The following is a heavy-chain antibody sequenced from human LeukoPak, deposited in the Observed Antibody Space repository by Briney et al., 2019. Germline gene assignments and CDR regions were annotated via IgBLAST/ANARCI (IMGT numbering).Heavy chain of an antibody. V-gene: IGHV3-33*01. CDR2: IWYDGSNK. J-gene: IGHJ6*04. Sequence: PGRSLRLSCAASGFTFSSYGMHWVPQAPGKGLEWVEVIWYDGSNKYYADSVKGRFTISRDNSKNTLYLQMNSLRAEDTAVYYCARDRDDIVVVPAAIPGGGMDVWGKGTTVTVSS. CDR3: ARDRDDIVVVPAAIPGGGMDV. D-gene: IGHD2-2*01. CDR1: GFTFSSYG.